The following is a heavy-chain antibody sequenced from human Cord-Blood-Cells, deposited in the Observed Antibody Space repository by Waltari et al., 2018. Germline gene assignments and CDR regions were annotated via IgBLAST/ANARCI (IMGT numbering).Heavy chain of an antibody. D-gene: IGHD3-16*01. CDR3: ARQLGGFEYWVDY. CDR2: IYPVDSDT. CDR1: GYSFTSSW. V-gene: IGHV5-51*01. J-gene: IGHJ4*02. Sequence: EVQLVQSGAEVNKPGESLKISCKGSGYSFTSSWIGWVPQMPGKGLEWMWIIYPVDSDTRYSPAFQGQVTIAADKSISTAYLQWSSLKASDTAMYYCARQLGGFEYWVDYWGQGTLVTVSS.